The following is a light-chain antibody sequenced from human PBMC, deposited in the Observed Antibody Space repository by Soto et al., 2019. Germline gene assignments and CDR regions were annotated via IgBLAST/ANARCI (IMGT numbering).Light chain of an antibody. CDR2: DVS. CDR1: SSDVGGYNY. V-gene: IGLV2-14*01. J-gene: IGLJ2*01. Sequence: QSVLTQPASVSGSPGQSITISCTGTSSDVGGYNYVSWYQQHPGKAPKLMIYDVSNRPSGVSNRCSGSKSGNTASLTISGLQAEDEADYSCSSYTSRSTHVVFGGGTKLTVL. CDR3: SSYTSRSTHVV.